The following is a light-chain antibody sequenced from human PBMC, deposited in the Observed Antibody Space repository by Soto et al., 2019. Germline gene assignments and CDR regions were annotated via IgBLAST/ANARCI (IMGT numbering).Light chain of an antibody. CDR3: QHYNNWPPWT. CDR2: GAS. Sequence: EIVLTQSPGTLSVSPGERATLSCRASQSVSSSYLAWYQQKPGQAPRLLMYGASTRATGVPARFSGSGSGTEFTLTISSLQSEDFAVYYCQHYNNWPPWTFGQGTKVEIK. V-gene: IGKV3-15*01. CDR1: QSVSSSY. J-gene: IGKJ1*01.